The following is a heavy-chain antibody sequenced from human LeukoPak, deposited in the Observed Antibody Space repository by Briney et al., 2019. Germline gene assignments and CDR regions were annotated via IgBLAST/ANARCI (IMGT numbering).Heavy chain of an antibody. D-gene: IGHD2-15*01. V-gene: IGHV3-30*04. Sequence: GGSPRLSCAASGFTFSSYAMHWVRQAPGKGLEWVAVISYDGSNKYYADSVKGRFTISRDNSKNTLYLQMNSLRAEDTAVYYCARVSSYLVAAIDYFDYWGQGTLVTVSS. CDR3: ARVSSYLVAAIDYFDY. CDR1: GFTFSSYA. J-gene: IGHJ4*02. CDR2: ISYDGSNK.